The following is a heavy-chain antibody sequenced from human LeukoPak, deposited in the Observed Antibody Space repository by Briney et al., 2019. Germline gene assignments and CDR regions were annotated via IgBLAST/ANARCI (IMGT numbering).Heavy chain of an antibody. CDR2: ISGSGGST. V-gene: IGHV3-23*01. CDR1: GFTFSSHA. CDR3: AKDRDVWAVAGTFDY. Sequence: PGGSLRLPCAASGFTFSSHAMSWVRQAPGKGLERVSAISGSGGSTYYADSVKGRFTISRDNSKHTLYLQMNSLRAEDTAVYYCAKDRDVWAVAGTFDYWGQGTMVSVSS. J-gene: IGHJ4*02. D-gene: IGHD6-19*01.